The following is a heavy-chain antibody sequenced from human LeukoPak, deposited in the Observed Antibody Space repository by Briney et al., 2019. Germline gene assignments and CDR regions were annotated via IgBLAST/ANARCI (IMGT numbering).Heavy chain of an antibody. D-gene: IGHD3-10*01. Sequence: PSETLSLTCTVSGGSISSSSYYWGWIRQPPGKGLEWIGSIYYSGSTYYNPSLKSRVPISVDTSKNQFSLKLSSVTAADTAVYYCARQNVLLWFGEGWGQGTLVTVSS. V-gene: IGHV4-39*01. CDR2: IYYSGST. CDR3: ARQNVLLWFGEG. J-gene: IGHJ4*02. CDR1: GGSISSSSYY.